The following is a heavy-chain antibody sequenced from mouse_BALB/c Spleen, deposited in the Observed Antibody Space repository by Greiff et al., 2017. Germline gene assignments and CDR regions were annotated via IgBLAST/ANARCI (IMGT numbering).Heavy chain of an antibody. J-gene: IGHJ2*01. D-gene: IGHD1-2*01. CDR1: GFSLTSYG. V-gene: IGHV2-9*02. Sequence: VQLVESGPGLVAPSQSLSITCTVSGFSLTSYGVHWVRQPPGKGLEWLGVIWAGGSTNYNSALMSRLSISKDNSKSQVFLKMNSLQTDDTAMYYCARDRGGNYYGTGYFDYWGQGTTLTVSS. CDR3: ARDRGGNYYGTGYFDY. CDR2: IWAGGST.